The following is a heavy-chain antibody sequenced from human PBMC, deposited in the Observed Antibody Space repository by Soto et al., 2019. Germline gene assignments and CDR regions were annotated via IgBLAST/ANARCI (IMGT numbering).Heavy chain of an antibody. CDR3: AKDVPYYYDSSGYPPFDD. CDR2: ISGSGGST. J-gene: IGHJ4*02. CDR1: GFTFSSYA. Sequence: GGSLRLSCAASGFTFSSYAMSWVRQAPGKGLEWVSAISGSGGSTYYADSVKGRFTISRDNSKNTLYLQMNSLRAEDTAVYYCAKDVPYYYDSSGYPPFDDWGKGTLVTVAS. V-gene: IGHV3-23*01. D-gene: IGHD3-22*01.